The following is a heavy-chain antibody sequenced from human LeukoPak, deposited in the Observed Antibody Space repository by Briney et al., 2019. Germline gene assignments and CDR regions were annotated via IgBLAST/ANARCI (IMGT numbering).Heavy chain of an antibody. V-gene: IGHV1-18*01. CDR2: ISTYNGNT. CDR3: ARGPSGCSSTSCYLDY. J-gene: IGHJ4*02. Sequence: GASVKVSCKASGYTFTSYGISWVRQAPGQGLEWMGWISTYNGNTNYAQKLQGRVTMTTDTSTSTAYMELRSLRSDDTAVCYCARGPSGCSSTSCYLDYWGQGTLVTVSS. D-gene: IGHD2-2*01. CDR1: GYTFTSYG.